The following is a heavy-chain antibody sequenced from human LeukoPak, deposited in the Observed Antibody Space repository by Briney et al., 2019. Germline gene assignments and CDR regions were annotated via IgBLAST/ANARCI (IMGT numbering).Heavy chain of an antibody. D-gene: IGHD2-15*01. Sequence: QPGGSLRLSCATSGFTFSSSAMSWVRQAPGKGLEWVSSISLSGDNTYYADSVKGRFTISRDNSKNTLHLQMNSLRAEDTAVYYCARDWAGSCGGGSCNSYGMDVWGQGTTVTVSS. J-gene: IGHJ6*02. CDR1: GFTFSSSA. CDR2: ISLSGDNT. V-gene: IGHV3-23*01. CDR3: ARDWAGSCGGGSCNSYGMDV.